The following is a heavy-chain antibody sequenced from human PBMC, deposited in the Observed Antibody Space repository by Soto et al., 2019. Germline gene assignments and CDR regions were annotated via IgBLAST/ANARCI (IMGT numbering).Heavy chain of an antibody. CDR3: ARAYSRGCNDY. CDR2: ISAYNGNT. D-gene: IGHD6-25*01. Sequence: QVQLVQSGAEVKKPGASVKVSCKASGYTFTSYGISWVRQAPGQGLEWMGWISAYNGNTNYAQKLQGRVTMTTDTATSTVYIEMSSLRSVDTAARYGARAYSRGCNDYWGQGTLVTVSS. V-gene: IGHV1-18*01. J-gene: IGHJ4*02. CDR1: GYTFTSYG.